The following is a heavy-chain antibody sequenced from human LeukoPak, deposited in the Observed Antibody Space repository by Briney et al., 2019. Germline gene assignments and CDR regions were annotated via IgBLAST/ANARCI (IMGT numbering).Heavy chain of an antibody. J-gene: IGHJ5*02. CDR2: VYHNGST. V-gene: IGHV4-61*01. CDR3: ARGFASGWYSRYDP. Sequence: PSETLSLTRTVSGDPDSRVSDYWSWIRQPPGKELGWVGYVYHNGSTNYNPSLKSRVTISVDTSKNEFSLKMTSVTAADTAVYYCARGFASGWYSRYDPWGQGTLVTVSS. D-gene: IGHD6-19*01. CDR1: GDPDSRVSDY.